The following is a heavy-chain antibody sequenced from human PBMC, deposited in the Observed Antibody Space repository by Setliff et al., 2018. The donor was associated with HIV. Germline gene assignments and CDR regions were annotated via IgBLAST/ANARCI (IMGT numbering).Heavy chain of an antibody. CDR2: VWPDDSDT. CDR1: GYSFTSYW. D-gene: IGHD6-19*01. CDR3: ARLLDNSGGWPFDY. J-gene: IGHJ4*02. V-gene: IGHV5-51*01. Sequence: GESLKISCKGSGYSFTSYWIGWVRQMPGKGLEWMGIVWPDDSDTRYSPSFQGQVTISADKTTNTAYLQWSSLKASDTAMYFCARLLDNSGGWPFDYWGQGTLVTVSS.